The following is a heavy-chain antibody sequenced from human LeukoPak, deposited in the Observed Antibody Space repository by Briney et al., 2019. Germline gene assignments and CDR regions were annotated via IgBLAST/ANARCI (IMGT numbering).Heavy chain of an antibody. J-gene: IGHJ6*02. Sequence: PGGSLRLSCAASGFTFSSYAMHWVRQAPGKGLEWVAVISHDGSNKYNADSVKGRFSISRDNSENTVYLQMNSLRAEGTAVYFCAKDWFDQRRSGYIYYYGMDVWGQGTTVTVSS. CDR3: AKDWFDQRRSGYIYYYGMDV. V-gene: IGHV3-30*18. CDR1: GFTFSSYA. D-gene: IGHD3-22*01. CDR2: ISHDGSNK.